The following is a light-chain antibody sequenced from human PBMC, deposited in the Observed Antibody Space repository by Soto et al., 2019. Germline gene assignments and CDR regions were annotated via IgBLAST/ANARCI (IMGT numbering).Light chain of an antibody. V-gene: IGKV3-20*01. J-gene: IGKJ1*01. CDR2: GAS. CDR1: QSVSSDY. CDR3: QQYGSPPPT. Sequence: EIVLTQSPGTLSLSPGERATLSCRSSQSVSSDYLAWYQRKPGQAPRFLIYGASSRATGTPDRFSGSGSGTDFTLTISRLEPEDFAVYYCQQYGSPPPTFGPGTKVYIK.